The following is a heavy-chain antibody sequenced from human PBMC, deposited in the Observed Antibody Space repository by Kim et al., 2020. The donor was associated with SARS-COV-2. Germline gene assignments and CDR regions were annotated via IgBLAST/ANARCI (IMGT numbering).Heavy chain of an antibody. J-gene: IGHJ6*02. D-gene: IGHD3-10*01. Sequence: SVKGRVTISRENAKNALYLQMNGLRTGDTAVYYCARGPLWFGELLYGMDVWGQGTTVTVSS. V-gene: IGHV3-13*01. CDR3: ARGPLWFGELLYGMDV.